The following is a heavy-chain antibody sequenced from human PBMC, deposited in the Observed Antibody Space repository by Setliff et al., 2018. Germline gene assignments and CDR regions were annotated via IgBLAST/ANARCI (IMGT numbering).Heavy chain of an antibody. CDR3: ARTTGYRLEGDFDY. D-gene: IGHD3-16*01. CDR1: GFTFSSYA. J-gene: IGHJ4*02. V-gene: IGHV3-30-3*01. CDR2: ISYDGSNK. Sequence: TGGSLRLSCAASGFTFSSYAMHWVRQAPGKGLEWVAVISYDGSNKYYADSVKGRFTISRDNSKNTLYLQMNSLRAEDTAVYYCARTTGYRLEGDFDYWGQGTLVTVSS.